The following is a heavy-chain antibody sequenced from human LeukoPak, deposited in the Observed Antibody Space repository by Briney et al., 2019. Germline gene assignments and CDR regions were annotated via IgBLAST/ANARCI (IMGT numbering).Heavy chain of an antibody. CDR3: ARHEYCSDGNCFYGMDV. CDR1: GFTFSTYW. V-gene: IGHV3-7*03. D-gene: IGHD2-15*01. CDR2: IKQDGSVK. Sequence: TGGSLRLSCAASGFTFSTYWMSWVRQAPGKGLEWVANIKQDGSVKYYVDSVKGRFTISRDNPKNSLFVQMNSLRAEDTAVYYCARHEYCSDGNCFYGMDVWGKGTTVTVSS. J-gene: IGHJ6*04.